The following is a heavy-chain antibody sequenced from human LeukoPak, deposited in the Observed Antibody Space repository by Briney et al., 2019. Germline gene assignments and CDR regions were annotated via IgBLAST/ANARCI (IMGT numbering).Heavy chain of an antibody. D-gene: IGHD3-3*02. V-gene: IGHV4-59*12. CDR1: GGSISSYY. CDR2: IYYSGST. J-gene: IGHJ4*02. CDR3: ARASRVSIHFDY. Sequence: SETLSLTCTVSGGSISSYYWSWIRQPPGKGLEWIGSIYYSGSTYYNPSLKSRVTISVDTSKNQFSLKLSSVTAADTAVYYCARASRVSIHFDYWGQGTLVTVSS.